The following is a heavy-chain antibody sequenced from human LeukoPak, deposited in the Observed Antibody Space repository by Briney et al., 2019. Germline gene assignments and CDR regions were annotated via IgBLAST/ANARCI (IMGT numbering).Heavy chain of an antibody. CDR1: GFSFSTYA. Sequence: GGSLRLSCAASGFSFSTYAISWVRQAPGKGLEWVSLISGSGGSTYYADSVKGRFTISRDNSKNTLYLQMNSLRAEDTAVYFCAKDQPWGLFDSWGQGTLVTVSS. CDR2: ISGSGGST. J-gene: IGHJ4*02. CDR3: AKDQPWGLFDS. D-gene: IGHD7-27*01. V-gene: IGHV3-23*01.